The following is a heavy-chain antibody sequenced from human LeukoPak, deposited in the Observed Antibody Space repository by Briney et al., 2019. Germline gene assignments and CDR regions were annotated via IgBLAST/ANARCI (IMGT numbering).Heavy chain of an antibody. CDR3: ARSPGILGTNYFDY. V-gene: IGHV3-30*04. D-gene: IGHD1-26*01. Sequence: HPGGSLRLSCAASGFTFSSYAMHWVRQAPGKGLEWVAVISYDGSNKNYADSVKGRFTISGDNSKNTLYLQMNSLRAEDTSVYYCARSPGILGTNYFDYWGQGTLVTVSS. CDR2: ISYDGSNK. J-gene: IGHJ4*02. CDR1: GFTFSSYA.